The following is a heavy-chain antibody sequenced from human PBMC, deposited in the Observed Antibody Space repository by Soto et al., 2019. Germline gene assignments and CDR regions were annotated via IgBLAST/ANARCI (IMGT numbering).Heavy chain of an antibody. CDR2: IDPSDSYT. D-gene: IGHD3-10*01. Sequence: PGESLKISCKGSGYSFTSYWISWVRQMPGKGLEWMGRIDPSDSYTNYSPSFQGHVIISPDQSISTAYLQWRSLKASDTAMYHCARHVGVSYDSGSYRYFDYWGQGALVIV. V-gene: IGHV5-10-1*01. J-gene: IGHJ4*02. CDR3: ARHVGVSYDSGSYRYFDY. CDR1: GYSFTSYW.